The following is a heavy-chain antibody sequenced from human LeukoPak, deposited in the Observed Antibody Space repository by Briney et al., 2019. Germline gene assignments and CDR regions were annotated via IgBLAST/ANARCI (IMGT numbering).Heavy chain of an antibody. CDR1: GFTFSSYW. CDR3: ARASGSSGYFPNDY. V-gene: IGHV3-21*01. J-gene: IGHJ4*02. D-gene: IGHD3-22*01. CDR2: ISSSSSYI. Sequence: GGSLRLSCAASGFTFSSYWMNWVRQAPGKGLEWVSSISSSSSYIYYADSVKGRFTISRDNAKNSLYLQMNSLRAEDTAVYYCARASGSSGYFPNDYWGQGTLVTVSS.